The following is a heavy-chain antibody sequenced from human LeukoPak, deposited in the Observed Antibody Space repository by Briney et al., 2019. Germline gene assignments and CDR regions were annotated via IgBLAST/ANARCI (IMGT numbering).Heavy chain of an antibody. Sequence: SETLSLTCNVSGYFISNGYWWGWIRQPPGKALEWIGSLLSGGNTYYNPSLNRRLTISGTTSKNQFSLRLNSVTAADSAVYYCARDSGIAAAGTNYFDYWGQGTLVTVSS. D-gene: IGHD6-13*01. J-gene: IGHJ4*02. CDR3: ARDSGIAAAGTNYFDY. V-gene: IGHV4-38-2*02. CDR1: GYFISNGYW. CDR2: LLSGGNT.